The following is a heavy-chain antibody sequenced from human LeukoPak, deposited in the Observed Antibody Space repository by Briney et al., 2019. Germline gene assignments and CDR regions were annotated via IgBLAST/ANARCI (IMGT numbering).Heavy chain of an antibody. J-gene: IGHJ4*02. CDR2: ISYDGSNK. CDR3: ARDRGYFDY. Sequence: GGSLRLSCAASGFTFSSYAMHWVRQAPGKGLEWVAVISYDGSNKYYADSVKGRFTISRDNSKNTLYLQMNSLRAEDTAVYYCARDRGYFDYWGQGTLVTVSS. CDR1: GFTFSSYA. V-gene: IGHV3-30-3*01.